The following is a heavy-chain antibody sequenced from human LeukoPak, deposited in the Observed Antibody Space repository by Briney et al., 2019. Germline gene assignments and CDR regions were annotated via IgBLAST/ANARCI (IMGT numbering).Heavy chain of an antibody. V-gene: IGHV3-30*18. CDR1: GFIFNSYG. J-gene: IGHJ4*02. D-gene: IGHD3-22*01. CDR2: ISYDGNNK. Sequence: GRSLRLSCAASGFIFNSYGMHWVRQAPGKGLEWVAVISYDGNNKYYADSVKGRFTISRDNSKNTLYLQMNSLRSEDTAVYYCAKAKAVYYDSSGYLTLFDSWGQGTLATVSS. CDR3: AKAKAVYYDSSGYLTLFDS.